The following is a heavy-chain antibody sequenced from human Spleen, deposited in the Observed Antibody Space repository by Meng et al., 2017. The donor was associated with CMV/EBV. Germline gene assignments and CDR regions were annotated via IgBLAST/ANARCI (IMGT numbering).Heavy chain of an antibody. D-gene: IGHD6-6*01. CDR2: IFHDGST. CDR1: GDSITSSY. CDR3: ARVYASSSSGGYSYFYGMDV. Sequence: GSLRLSCTVSGDSITSSYWSWIRQPPGGALEWIGYIFHDGSTGYNPSLKSRVTISVDTSKNQFSLKLSSVTAADTAVYYCARVYASSSSGGYSYFYGMDVWGQGTTVTVSS. V-gene: IGHV4-59*01. J-gene: IGHJ6*02.